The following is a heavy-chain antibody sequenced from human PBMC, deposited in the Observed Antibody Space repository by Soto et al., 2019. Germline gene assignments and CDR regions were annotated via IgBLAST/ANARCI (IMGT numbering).Heavy chain of an antibody. Sequence: QVQLQESGPGLLKPSQTLSLTCTVSGDSVYSGPHSWTWIRQLPDKGLEYIGYIFYSGTTYYNPSLKDRVTISLDTSKNQFYLSLTSVTASDTAVYYCAGPTSYFEYWGQGTLVNVSS. V-gene: IGHV4-31*03. CDR2: IFYSGTT. J-gene: IGHJ4*02. CDR3: AGPTSYFEY. CDR1: GDSVYSGPHS.